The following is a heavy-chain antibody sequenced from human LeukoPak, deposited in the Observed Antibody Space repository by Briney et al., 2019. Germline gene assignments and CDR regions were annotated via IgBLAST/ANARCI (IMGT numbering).Heavy chain of an antibody. CDR3: ARTRDFWSAYFDY. CDR2: ILHSGST. CDR1: GVSITSDTYY. D-gene: IGHD3-3*01. J-gene: IGHJ4*02. V-gene: IGHV4-30-2*01. Sequence: PSETLSLTCAVSGVSITSDTYYWSWIRQPPGKGLEWIGYILHSGSTYHNPSLKGRVTILVDTSKNQFSLKLSSVTAADTAVYFCARTRDFWSAYFDYWGQGILVTVSS.